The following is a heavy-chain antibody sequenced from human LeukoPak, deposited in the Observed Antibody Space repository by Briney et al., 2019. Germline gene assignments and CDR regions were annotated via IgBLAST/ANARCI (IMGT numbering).Heavy chain of an antibody. CDR3: AKDLIARVRGSPMDV. D-gene: IGHD3-10*01. CDR1: GFTSSTYA. Sequence: GGSLRLSCAASGFTSSTYAMNWVRQAPGKGLEWVSGITGSGGNTYYADSVKGRFTISRDDSTNTVYLHLSSLRAEDTAVYYCAKDLIARVRGSPMDVWGQGTRVIVSS. V-gene: IGHV3-23*01. CDR2: ITGSGGNT. J-gene: IGHJ6*02.